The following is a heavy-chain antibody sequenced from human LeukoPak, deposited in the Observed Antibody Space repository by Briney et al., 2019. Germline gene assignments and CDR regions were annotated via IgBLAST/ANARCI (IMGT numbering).Heavy chain of an antibody. V-gene: IGHV1-18*01. CDR2: ISAYNGNT. CDR1: GYTFTSYG. Sequence: ASVKVSCKASGYTFTSYGISWVRQAPGQGLEWMGWISAYNGNTNYAQKLQGRVTMTTDTSTSTAYMELRSLRSDDTAVYYCARAQRGGLVVAATFDHWGQGTLVTVSS. D-gene: IGHD2-15*01. CDR3: ARAQRGGLVVAATFDH. J-gene: IGHJ4*02.